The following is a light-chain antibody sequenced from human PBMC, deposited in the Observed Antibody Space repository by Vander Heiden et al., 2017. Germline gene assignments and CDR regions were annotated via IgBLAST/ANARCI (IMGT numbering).Light chain of an antibody. CDR3: QQSDSTLVT. J-gene: IGKJ4*01. V-gene: IGKV1-39*01. Sequence: DIQMTQSPSSLSASVGDRVTITCRASQSISSYLNWYQQKPGKAPKLLIYAASSLQSGVPSRFSGSGSGTDFTLTISSLQPEDFATYYCQQSDSTLVTFGGGAKVGIK. CDR2: AAS. CDR1: QSISSY.